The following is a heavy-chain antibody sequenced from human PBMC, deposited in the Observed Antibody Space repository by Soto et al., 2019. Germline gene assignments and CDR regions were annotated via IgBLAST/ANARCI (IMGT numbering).Heavy chain of an antibody. CDR1: GGSISTSTSW. J-gene: IGHJ5*02. D-gene: IGHD6-19*01. CDR3: AREVVAGTGVGWFDP. CDR2: IHHSGSA. V-gene: IGHV4-4*02. Sequence: SETLSLTCVVSGGSISTSTSWWSWVRQPPGEGLEWIGEIHHSGSANYDPSLKSRVTLSMDKPKNQFSLRLTSVTAADTAVYYCAREVVAGTGVGWFDPWGQGTLVTVSS.